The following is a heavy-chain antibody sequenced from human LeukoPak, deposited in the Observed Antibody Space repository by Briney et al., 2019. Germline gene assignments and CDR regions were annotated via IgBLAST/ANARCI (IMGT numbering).Heavy chain of an antibody. CDR2: IYHSGNT. J-gene: IGHJ4*02. V-gene: IGHV4-38-2*02. D-gene: IGHD3-22*01. CDR3: ATQSGSLGDYFDY. Sequence: SETLSLTCTVSGYSINSGNYWGWIRQPPGKGLEWIGSIYHSGNTYYDPSLKSRVTMSVHTSKNQFSLNLSSVTAADTAAYYCATQSGSLGDYFDYWGQGTLVTVSS. CDR1: GYSINSGNY.